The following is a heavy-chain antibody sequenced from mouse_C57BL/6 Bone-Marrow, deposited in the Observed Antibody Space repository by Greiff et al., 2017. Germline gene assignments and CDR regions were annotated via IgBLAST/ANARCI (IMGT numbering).Heavy chain of an antibody. V-gene: IGHV1-81*01. J-gene: IGHJ3*01. CDR1: GYTFTSYG. CDR3: ARGSDYDEAWFAY. D-gene: IGHD2-4*01. Sequence: QVQLQQSGAELARPGASVKLSCKASGYTFTSYGISWVKQRTGQGLEWIGEIYPRSGNNYYNDKFTGKATLTADKSSSTEYMGLRSVTSEDSAVYFCARGSDYDEAWFAYWGQGTLVTVSA. CDR2: IYPRSGNN.